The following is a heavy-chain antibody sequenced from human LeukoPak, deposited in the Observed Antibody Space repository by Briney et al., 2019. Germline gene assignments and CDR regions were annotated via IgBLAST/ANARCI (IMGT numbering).Heavy chain of an antibody. CDR3: ANNYGSGSYTDY. V-gene: IGHV3-48*01. J-gene: IGHJ4*02. CDR2: ISSSGSTI. D-gene: IGHD3-10*01. Sequence: GGSLRLSCAASGLTVSSNCMNWVRQAPGKGLEWVSYISSSGSTIYYADSVKGRFTISRDNSKNTLYLQMNSLRPEDTAVYYCANNYGSGSYTDYWGQGTLVTVSS. CDR1: GLTVSSNC.